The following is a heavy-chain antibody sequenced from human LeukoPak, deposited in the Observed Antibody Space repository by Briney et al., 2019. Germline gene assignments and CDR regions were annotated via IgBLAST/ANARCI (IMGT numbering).Heavy chain of an antibody. CDR3: ASSLGRYCSSTSCYAGDY. V-gene: IGHV1-69*13. J-gene: IGHJ4*02. D-gene: IGHD2-2*01. Sequence: SVKVSCKASGGTFSSYAISWVRQAPGQGLEWMGGIIPTFGTANYAQKFQGRVTITADESTSTAYMELSSLRSEDTAVYYCASSLGRYCSSTSCYAGDYWGQGTLVTVSS. CDR2: IIPTFGTA. CDR1: GGTFSSYA.